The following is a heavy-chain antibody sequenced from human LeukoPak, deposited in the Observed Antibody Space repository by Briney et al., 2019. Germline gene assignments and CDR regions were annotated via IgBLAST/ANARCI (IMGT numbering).Heavy chain of an antibody. CDR1: GGSISSYY. J-gene: IGHJ4*02. V-gene: IGHV4-59*08. D-gene: IGHD1-26*01. CDR2: IYYSGST. CDR3: ARRVYSGSYFFDY. Sequence: SETLSLTCTVPGGSISSYYWSWIRQPPGKGLDWIGYIYYSGSTNYNPSLKSRVTISVDTSKNQFSLKLSSVTAADTAVYYCARRVYSGSYFFDYWGQGTLVTVSS.